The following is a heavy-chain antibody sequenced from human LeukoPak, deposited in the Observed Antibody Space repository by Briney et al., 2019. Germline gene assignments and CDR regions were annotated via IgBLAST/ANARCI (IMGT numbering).Heavy chain of an antibody. D-gene: IGHD4-17*01. CDR1: GGSISSGGSY. CDR3: ARAYGDSDHYYYYYGMDV. V-gene: IGHV4-31*03. CDR2: IYYSGST. J-gene: IGHJ6*02. Sequence: SQTLSLTCTVSGGSISSGGSYWRWIRQHPGKGLEWIGYIYYSGSTYYNTSLKSRVTISVDTSKNQLSLKLSSVTAADTAVYYCARAYGDSDHYYYYYGMDVWGQGTTVTVSS.